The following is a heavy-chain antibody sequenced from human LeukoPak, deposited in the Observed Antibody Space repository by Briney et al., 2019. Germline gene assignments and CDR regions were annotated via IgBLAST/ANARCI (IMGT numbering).Heavy chain of an antibody. CDR3: AKDTFDYYMDV. Sequence: GGSLRLSCAASGFTFNNHVMHWVRQAPGKGLEWVAVISSDGSMKYYADSVKGRFTISRDNSKSTLYLQMNSLRAEDTALYYCAKDTFDYYMDVWGKGTTVTVSS. CDR1: GFTFNNHV. V-gene: IGHV3-30*04. J-gene: IGHJ6*03. CDR2: ISSDGSMK.